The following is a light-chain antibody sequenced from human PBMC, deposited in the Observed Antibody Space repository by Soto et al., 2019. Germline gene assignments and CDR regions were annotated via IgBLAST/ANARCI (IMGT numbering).Light chain of an antibody. CDR2: YDT. V-gene: IGLV3-21*01. CDR1: NIGSKS. CDR3: QVWDISSGRREV. Sequence: SYELTQPPSVTVAPGETARISCGGNNIGSKSLFWYQQKAGQAPVLVIYYDTNRPSGIPERFSGSNSGNTATLTISRVEVGDEADYYCQVWDISSGRREVFGGGTKVTVL. J-gene: IGLJ2*01.